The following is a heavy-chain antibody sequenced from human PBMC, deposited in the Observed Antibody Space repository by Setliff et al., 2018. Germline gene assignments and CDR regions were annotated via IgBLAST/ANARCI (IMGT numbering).Heavy chain of an antibody. CDR1: GYTFTSYY. Sequence: SVKVSCKASGYTFTSYYMHWVRQAPGQGLEWMGMVNPGGGSSTSTQRFQGRVTMTRDTSTSTVYMEFSSLKSDDTAVYYCARGGVAAAGRKGVFEYWGQGTLVTVSS. CDR3: ARGGVAAAGRKGVFEY. J-gene: IGHJ4*02. V-gene: IGHV1-46*01. D-gene: IGHD6-13*01. CDR2: VNPGGGSS.